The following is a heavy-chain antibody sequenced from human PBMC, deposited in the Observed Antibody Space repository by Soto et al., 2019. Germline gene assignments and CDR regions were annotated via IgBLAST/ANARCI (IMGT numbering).Heavy chain of an antibody. V-gene: IGHV1-18*01. Sequence: ASVKVSCKASGYTFTSYGISWVRQAPGQGLEWMGWISAYNGNTNYAQKLQGRVTMTTDTSTSTAYMELRSLRSDDTAVYYCAREKPTTVTTFAFDSWGQGTMVTVSS. D-gene: IGHD4-17*01. CDR3: AREKPTTVTTFAFDS. CDR2: ISAYNGNT. J-gene: IGHJ3*02. CDR1: GYTFTSYG.